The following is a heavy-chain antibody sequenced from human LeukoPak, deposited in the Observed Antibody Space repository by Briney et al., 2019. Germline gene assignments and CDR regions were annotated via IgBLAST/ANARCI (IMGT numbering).Heavy chain of an antibody. CDR3: ARGDNWNYNPFDY. J-gene: IGHJ4*02. D-gene: IGHD1-7*01. CDR2: INPSGGST. CDR1: GYTFTSYY. V-gene: IGHV1-46*01. Sequence: VASVKVSCKASGYTFTSYYMHWVRQAPGQGLEWMGIINPSGGSTSYAQKFQGRVTMTRDTSISTAYMELSRLRSDDTAVYYCARGDNWNYNPFDYWGQGTLVTVSS.